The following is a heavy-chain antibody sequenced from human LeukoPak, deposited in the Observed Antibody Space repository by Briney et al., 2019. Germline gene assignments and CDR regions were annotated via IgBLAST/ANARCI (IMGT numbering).Heavy chain of an antibody. D-gene: IGHD1-7*01. CDR1: GDSVTSNSAA. V-gene: IGHV6-1*01. Sequence: SQTLSLTCAISGDSVTSNSAAWNWIRQSPSRGLEWLGRTYYRSKWYNDYAVSVKSRITINPDTSKNQFSLQLNSVTPEDTAVYYCTRITGTYVLGPFDYWGQGTLVTVSS. CDR3: TRITGTYVLGPFDY. J-gene: IGHJ4*02. CDR2: TYYRSKWYN.